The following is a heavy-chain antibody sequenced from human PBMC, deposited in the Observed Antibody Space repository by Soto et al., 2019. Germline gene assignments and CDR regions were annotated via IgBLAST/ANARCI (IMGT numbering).Heavy chain of an antibody. Sequence: PGGSLRLSCAASGFTFSDYYMSWIRQAPGKGLEWVSYISSSSSYTNYADSVKGRFTISRDNAKNSLYLQMNSLRAEDTAVYYCAREYYYDSSGSPNYFDYWRQGTLVTVSS. CDR3: AREYYYDSSGSPNYFDY. CDR2: ISSSSSYT. J-gene: IGHJ4*02. CDR1: GFTFSDYY. V-gene: IGHV3-11*06. D-gene: IGHD3-22*01.